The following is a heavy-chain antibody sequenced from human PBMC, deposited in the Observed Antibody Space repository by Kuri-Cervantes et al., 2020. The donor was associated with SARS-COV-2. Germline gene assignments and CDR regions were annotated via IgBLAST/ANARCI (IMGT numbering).Heavy chain of an antibody. J-gene: IGHJ4*02. CDR2: IVPMFGTL. D-gene: IGHD4-17*01. V-gene: IGHV1-69*06. Sequence: SVKVSCKPSRGTFSTHGVGWVRQAPAQGLEWLGGIVPMFGTLDYAQSFQGRVTITADKSTNTVYMELKSLTSQDTAVYFCARDYGNVHFDSWGQGTLVTVSS. CDR3: ARDYGNVHFDS. CDR1: RGTFSTHG.